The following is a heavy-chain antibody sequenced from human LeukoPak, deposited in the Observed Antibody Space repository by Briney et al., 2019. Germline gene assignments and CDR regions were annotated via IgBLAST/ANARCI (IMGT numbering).Heavy chain of an antibody. CDR3: AKDLWSSGAGSYLFVLDWFDP. CDR1: GFTFNSYA. V-gene: IGHV3-23*01. Sequence: GGSLRLPCAASGFTFNSYAMSWVRQAPGKGLEWVSAISGSGGSTYYADSVKGRFTISRDNSKNTLYLQMNSLRVEDTAVYYCAKDLWSSGAGSYLFVLDWFDPWGQPTLVTVSS. CDR2: ISGSGGST. D-gene: IGHD3-10*01. J-gene: IGHJ5*02.